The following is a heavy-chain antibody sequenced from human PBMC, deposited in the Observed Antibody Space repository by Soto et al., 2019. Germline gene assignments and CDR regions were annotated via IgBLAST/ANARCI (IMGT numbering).Heavy chain of an antibody. D-gene: IGHD3-10*01. V-gene: IGHV3-20*04. J-gene: IGHJ4*02. CDR3: ARVQDSMVRGVFNY. CDR1: GFTFDDYG. Sequence: EVQLVESGGGVVRPGGSLRLSCAASGFTFDDYGITWVRQVPGKGLEWVSDINWDGGSTGYADSVKARFTISRDNAKNSLYLQMNSMRAEDTALYYCARVQDSMVRGVFNYWGQGTLVTVSS. CDR2: INWDGGST.